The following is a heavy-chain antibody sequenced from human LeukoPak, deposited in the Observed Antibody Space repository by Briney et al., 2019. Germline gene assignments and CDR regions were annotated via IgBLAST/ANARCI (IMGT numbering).Heavy chain of an antibody. CDR3: ARAADIVATIDY. CDR2: IYYSGSI. Sequence: SETLSLTCTVSGYSICCVYYWGWTRQPPGKGLEWIGYIYYSGSINYNASLKSRITITVDTSKNQFSLKLSTVTAADTAVYYCARAADIVATIDYWGQGTLVTVSS. D-gene: IGHD5-12*01. CDR1: GYSICCVYY. V-gene: IGHV4-38-2*02. J-gene: IGHJ4*02.